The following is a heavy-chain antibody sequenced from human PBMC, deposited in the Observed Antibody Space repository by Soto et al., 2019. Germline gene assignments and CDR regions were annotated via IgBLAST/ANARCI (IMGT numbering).Heavy chain of an antibody. J-gene: IGHJ6*02. Sequence: GGSLRLSCAASGFTFSSYGMHWVRQAPGKGLEWVAVISYDGSNKYYADSVKGRFTISRDNSKNTLYLQMNSLRAEDTAVYYCAYDYLGGGEYYYYCMDVWGQGTTVTVSS. CDR3: AYDYLGGGEYYYYCMDV. V-gene: IGHV3-30*18. D-gene: IGHD3-16*01. CDR2: ISYDGSNK. CDR1: GFTFSSYG.